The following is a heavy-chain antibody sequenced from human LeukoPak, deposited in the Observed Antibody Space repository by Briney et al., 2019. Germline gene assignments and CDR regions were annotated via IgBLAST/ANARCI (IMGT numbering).Heavy chain of an antibody. CDR2: IYSGGST. D-gene: IGHD6-6*01. CDR1: GFTVSSNY. Sequence: GGSLRLSYAASGFTVSSNYMSWVRQAPGKGLEWVSVIYSGGSTYYADSVKGRFTISRDNSKNTLYLQMNSLRAEDTAVYYCARLAARNYYFDYWGQGTLVTVSS. J-gene: IGHJ4*02. V-gene: IGHV3-53*01. CDR3: ARLAARNYYFDY.